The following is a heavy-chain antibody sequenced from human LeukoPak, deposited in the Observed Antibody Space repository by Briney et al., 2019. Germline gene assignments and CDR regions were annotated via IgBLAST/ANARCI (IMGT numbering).Heavy chain of an antibody. CDR2: IYPGDSDT. D-gene: IGHD4-23*01. V-gene: IGHV5-51*01. CDR1: GYSFTSYW. Sequence: GESLKISCKGSGYSFTSYWIGWVRQLPGKGLEWMVIIYPGDSDTRYSPSFQGQVTISADKSISTAYLQWSNLKASDTAMYYCARHEDPTTVVTESYYYYGMDVWGQGTTVTVSS. CDR3: ARHEDPTTVVTESYYYYGMDV. J-gene: IGHJ6*02.